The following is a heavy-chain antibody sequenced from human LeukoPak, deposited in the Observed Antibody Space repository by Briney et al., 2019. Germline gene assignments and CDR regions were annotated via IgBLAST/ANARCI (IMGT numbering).Heavy chain of an antibody. J-gene: IGHJ5*02. CDR2: IYTSGST. Sequence: PSETLSLTCTVSGGSISNYYWSWIRQPAGKGLEWIGRIYTSGSTNYDPSLKSRVTMSVDTSKNQFSLKLSSVTAADTAVYYCARGGYCSGGSRRNWFDPWGQGTLVTVSS. D-gene: IGHD2-15*01. V-gene: IGHV4-4*07. CDR1: GGSISNYY. CDR3: ARGGYCSGGSRRNWFDP.